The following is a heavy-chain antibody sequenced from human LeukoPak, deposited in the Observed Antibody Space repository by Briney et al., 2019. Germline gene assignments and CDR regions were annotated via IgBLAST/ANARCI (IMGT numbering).Heavy chain of an antibody. Sequence: PSETLSLTCTVSGGSISSYYWSWIRQPPGKGLEWIGYIYYSGSTYYNPSLKSRVTISVDTSKNQFSLKLSSVTAADTAVYYCARREGYNFDYWGQGTLVTVSS. CDR1: GGSISSYY. CDR3: ARREGYNFDY. J-gene: IGHJ4*02. D-gene: IGHD5-24*01. V-gene: IGHV4-59*08. CDR2: IYYSGST.